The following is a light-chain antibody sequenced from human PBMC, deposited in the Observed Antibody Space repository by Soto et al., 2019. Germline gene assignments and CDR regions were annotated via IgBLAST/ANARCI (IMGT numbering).Light chain of an antibody. Sequence: DIQMIQSPSTLSGSVGDRFTITCLAIQTISSWLAWYQQKPGKAPKLLIYEASTLKSGVPSRFRGSGSGTESTLTISSLQPDDFETYYCQHYNSYSEAFGQGTKVDIK. CDR1: QTISSW. CDR2: EAS. J-gene: IGKJ1*01. CDR3: QHYNSYSEA. V-gene: IGKV1-5*03.